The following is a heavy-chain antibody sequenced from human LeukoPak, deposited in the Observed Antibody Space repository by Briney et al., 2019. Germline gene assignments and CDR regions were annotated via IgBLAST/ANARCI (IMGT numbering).Heavy chain of an antibody. D-gene: IGHD1-26*01. CDR1: GFTFADYG. Sequence: GGCLRLSCAASGFTFADYGMSWVSHAPGKGLEWVSGINWNGGSTGYADSVKGRFTISRDNAKNSLYLQMNSLRAEDTALYYCARGSGSWYYFDYWGQGTLVTVSS. J-gene: IGHJ4*02. CDR3: ARGSGSWYYFDY. CDR2: INWNGGST. V-gene: IGHV3-20*04.